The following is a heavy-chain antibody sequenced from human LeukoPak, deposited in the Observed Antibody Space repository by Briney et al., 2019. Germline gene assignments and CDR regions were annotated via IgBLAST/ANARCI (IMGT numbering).Heavy chain of an antibody. V-gene: IGHV4-61*02. D-gene: IGHD6-25*01. CDR2: IYTSGST. J-gene: IGHJ4*02. Sequence: PSETLSLTCTVSGGSISSSSYYWSWIRQPAGKGLEWIGRIYTSGSTNYNPSLKSRVTMSVDTSKNQFSLKLSSVTAADTAVYYCARAGGVKTAALDLDYWGQGTLVTVSS. CDR1: GGSISSSSYY. CDR3: ARAGGVKTAALDLDY.